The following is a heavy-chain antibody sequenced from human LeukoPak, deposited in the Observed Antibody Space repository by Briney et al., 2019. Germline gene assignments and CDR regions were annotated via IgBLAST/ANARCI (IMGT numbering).Heavy chain of an antibody. V-gene: IGHV4-38-2*02. CDR2: MFRTGTT. CDR1: GYSISSGYY. D-gene: IGHD6-19*01. J-gene: IGHJ4*02. Sequence: SETLSLTCTVSGYSISSGYYWGWIRQPPGKGLEWIGSMFRTGTTYYNPSLQSRVTISIDTSKNQFSLRMSSVTAADTAVYYCARDRRAVAGPAFDYWGQGTLVTVSS. CDR3: ARDRRAVAGPAFDY.